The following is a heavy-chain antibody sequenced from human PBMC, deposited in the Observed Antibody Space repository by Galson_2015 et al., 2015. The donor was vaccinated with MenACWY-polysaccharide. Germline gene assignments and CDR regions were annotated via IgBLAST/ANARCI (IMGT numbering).Heavy chain of an antibody. Sequence: SLRLSCAASGFTFRNYAVAWVHQAPGEGLEWVSAIDGGATYYADSVKGRFTISRANSKNTLYLQMNSLRAEDTAVYYCASARLVRDGYKDWGQGTLVTVSS. V-gene: IGHV3-23*01. CDR2: IDGGAT. CDR1: GFTFRNYA. CDR3: ASARLVRDGYKD. D-gene: IGHD5-24*01. J-gene: IGHJ4*02.